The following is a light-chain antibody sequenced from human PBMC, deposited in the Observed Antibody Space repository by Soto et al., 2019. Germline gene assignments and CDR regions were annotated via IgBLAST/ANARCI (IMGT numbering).Light chain of an antibody. CDR2: EVS. V-gene: IGLV2-14*01. J-gene: IGLJ1*01. Sequence: QSALTQPASVSGSPGQSITISCTGTSSDVGGYNYVSWYQQHPGKAPKLMIYEVSNRPSGVSNRFSGSKSGNTASLTISGLQAEDEAVYYCFSYAGRTTSYVFGTGTKLTVL. CDR3: FSYAGRTTSYV. CDR1: SSDVGGYNY.